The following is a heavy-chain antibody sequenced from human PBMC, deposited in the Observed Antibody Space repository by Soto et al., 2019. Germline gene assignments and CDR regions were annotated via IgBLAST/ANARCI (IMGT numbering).Heavy chain of an antibody. D-gene: IGHD2-15*01. CDR2: IQSGGTT. CDR1: GFTVSSKY. Sequence: GGSLRLSCAASGFTVSSKYMTWVRQAPGKGLEWVSLIQSGGTTYYADSVKGRFTISRDTSENTLHLQMDSLRVEDTAVYYCARDDVLCDGGRCYGIPLDVWGKRTTVTVS. V-gene: IGHV3-66*01. CDR3: ARDDVLCDGGRCYGIPLDV. J-gene: IGHJ6*03.